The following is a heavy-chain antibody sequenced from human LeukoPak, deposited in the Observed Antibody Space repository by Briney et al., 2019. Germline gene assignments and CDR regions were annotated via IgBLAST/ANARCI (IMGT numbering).Heavy chain of an antibody. V-gene: IGHV3-30*02. CDR3: ARDYSSGYHSDGPRFDP. CDR2: IRYDKSNE. D-gene: IGHD5-24*01. CDR1: GFIFSNFG. Sequence: GGSLRLSCTVSGFIFSNFGMHWVRQAPGKGLEWLAYIRYDKSNEYYADFVKGRFTISRDNSKHVLYLQMNSLRPEDTALYFCARDYSSGYHSDGPRFDPWGQGTLVTVSS. J-gene: IGHJ5*02.